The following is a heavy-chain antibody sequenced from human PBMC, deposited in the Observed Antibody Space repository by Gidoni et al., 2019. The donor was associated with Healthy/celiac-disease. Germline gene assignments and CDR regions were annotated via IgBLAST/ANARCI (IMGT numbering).Heavy chain of an antibody. CDR1: GGSISSGGYY. J-gene: IGHJ4*02. D-gene: IGHD3-3*01. V-gene: IGHV4-31*03. CDR2: IYYSGST. CDR3: ARSHYDFWSGYPHYFDY. Sequence: QVQLQESGPGLVKPSQTLSLTCTFSGGSISSGGYYWSWIRQHPGKGLEWIGYIYYSGSTYYNPSLKSRVTISVDTSKNQFSLKLSSVTAADTAVYYCARSHYDFWSGYPHYFDYWGQGTLVTVSS.